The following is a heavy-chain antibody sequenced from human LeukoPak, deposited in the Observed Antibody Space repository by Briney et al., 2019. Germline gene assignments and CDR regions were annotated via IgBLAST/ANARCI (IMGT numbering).Heavy chain of an antibody. J-gene: IGHJ3*02. CDR2: ISWNSGSI. CDR3: AREWVSFVVVPAAKTETRDDAFDI. Sequence: PGGSLRLSCAASGFTFDDYAMHWVRQAPGKGLEWVSGISWNSGSIGYVDSVKGRFTISRDNAKNSLYLQMNSLRAEDTAVYYCAREWVSFVVVPAAKTETRDDAFDIWGQGTMVTVSS. CDR1: GFTFDDYA. D-gene: IGHD2-2*01. V-gene: IGHV3-9*01.